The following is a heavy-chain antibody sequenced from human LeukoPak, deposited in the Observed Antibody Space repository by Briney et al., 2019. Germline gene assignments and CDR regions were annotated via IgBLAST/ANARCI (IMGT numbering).Heavy chain of an antibody. Sequence: GGSVRLSCAASGFTFSSYSMNWVRQAPGKGLEWVSSISSTSSYIYYADSVKGRFTISRDTAKNSSYLEMNSLTAEDTAVYYCAGVAPGCFDTRCSIDYWGQGALVTVSS. CDR2: ISSTSSYI. CDR1: GFTFSSYS. D-gene: IGHD2-2*01. V-gene: IGHV3-21*04. J-gene: IGHJ4*02. CDR3: AGVAPGCFDTRCSIDY.